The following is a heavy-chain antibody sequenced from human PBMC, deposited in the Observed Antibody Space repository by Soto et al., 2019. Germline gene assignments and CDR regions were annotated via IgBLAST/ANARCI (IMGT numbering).Heavy chain of an antibody. D-gene: IGHD3-9*01. CDR3: VRVFDTYYFDL. Sequence: QVQLVESGGGVVQPGRSLRLSCAASGFTFSTYGMHWVRQAPGKGLEWVALIWSDGSNKYYADSVKGRFTISRDNSKNTLYLQMNSMRAEDTAMYCCVRVFDTYYFDLWGQGNMVTVSS. CDR2: IWSDGSNK. J-gene: IGHJ4*02. CDR1: GFTFSTYG. V-gene: IGHV3-33*01.